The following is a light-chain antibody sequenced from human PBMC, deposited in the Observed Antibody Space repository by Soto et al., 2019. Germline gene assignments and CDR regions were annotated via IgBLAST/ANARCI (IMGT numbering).Light chain of an antibody. CDR2: DAS. J-gene: IGKJ5*01. CDR1: QSVSTY. V-gene: IGKV3-11*01. CDR3: QQYGSSGT. Sequence: ETVLTQSPATLSLSPGESATLSCRASQSVSTYLAWYQQKPGQAPRLLIYDASNRVTGIPARFRGSGSGTDFTLTISRLEPEDFAVYYCQQYGSSGTFGQGTRLEIK.